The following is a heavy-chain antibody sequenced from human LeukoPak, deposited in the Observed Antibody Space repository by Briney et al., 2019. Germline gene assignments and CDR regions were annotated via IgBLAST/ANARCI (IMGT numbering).Heavy chain of an antibody. Sequence: GGSLRLSCAASGFTFSSYAMSWVRQAPGKGLEWVSAISGSGGSTYYADSVKGRFTISRDNSKNTLYLQMNSLRAEDTAVYFCARTTSYYYGSGSPDYYYYGMDVWGQGTTVTVSS. J-gene: IGHJ6*02. V-gene: IGHV3-23*01. CDR1: GFTFSSYA. CDR2: ISGSGGST. D-gene: IGHD3-10*01. CDR3: ARTTSYYYGSGSPDYYYYGMDV.